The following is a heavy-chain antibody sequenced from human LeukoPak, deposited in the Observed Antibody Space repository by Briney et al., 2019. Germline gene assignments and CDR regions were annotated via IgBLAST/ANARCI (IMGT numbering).Heavy chain of an antibody. V-gene: IGHV3-33*01. D-gene: IGHD3-10*01. Sequence: PGGSLRLSCAASGFTFSSYGMHWVRQAPGKGLEWVAVIWYDGSNKYYADSVKGRFTISRDNSKNTLYLQMNSLRAEDTAVYYCARPTMVRGVIGWFDPWGQGTLVTVSS. CDR1: GFTFSSYG. J-gene: IGHJ5*02. CDR2: IWYDGSNK. CDR3: ARPTMVRGVIGWFDP.